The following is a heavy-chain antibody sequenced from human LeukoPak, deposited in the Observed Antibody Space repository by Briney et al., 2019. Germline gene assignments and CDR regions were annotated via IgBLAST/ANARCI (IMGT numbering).Heavy chain of an antibody. V-gene: IGHV3-30-3*01. J-gene: IGHJ6*02. CDR1: GFTFSSYA. CDR2: ISYDGSNK. Sequence: GRSLRLSCAASGFTFSSYAMHWVRQAPGKGLEWVAVISYDGSNKYYADSVKGRFTISRDNSKNTLYLQMNSLRAEDTAAYYCARSLPYSSSWYLDYYYYGMDVWGQGATVTVPS. D-gene: IGHD6-13*01. CDR3: ARSLPYSSSWYLDYYYYGMDV.